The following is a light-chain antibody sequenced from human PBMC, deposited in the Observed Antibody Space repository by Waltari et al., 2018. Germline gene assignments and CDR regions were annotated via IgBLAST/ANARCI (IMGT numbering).Light chain of an antibody. Sequence: DIHFALSPPTLPASAADRAASTCRASQNIGSSLVWYQQKPGKAPKLLIYEASSLQFGVPSRFSGRGSGAEFTLTIASLQPDDFAAYYCQQYKTSPTWTFGQGTRVELK. V-gene: IGKV1-5*03. CDR3: QQYKTSPTWT. J-gene: IGKJ1*01. CDR2: EAS. CDR1: QNIGSS.